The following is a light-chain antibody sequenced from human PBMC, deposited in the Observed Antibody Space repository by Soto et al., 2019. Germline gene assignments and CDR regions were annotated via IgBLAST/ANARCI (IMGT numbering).Light chain of an antibody. CDR1: TSNIGSHS. Sequence: QSVLTQPPSASGAPGQRVTISCSGSTSNIGSHSVNWYRQLPGTAPKVVMFANDERPSGVPDRISGSKSGTSASLVISGLQFEDEADYYCAAWDDSLKGHLVFGGGIKVTVL. J-gene: IGLJ2*01. CDR2: AND. CDR3: AAWDDSLKGHLV. V-gene: IGLV1-44*01.